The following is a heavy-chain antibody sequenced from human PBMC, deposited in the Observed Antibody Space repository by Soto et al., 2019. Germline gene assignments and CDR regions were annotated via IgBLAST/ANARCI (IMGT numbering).Heavy chain of an antibody. V-gene: IGHV1-69*12. J-gene: IGHJ4*02. CDR1: GGTFSNYA. Sequence: QVQLVQSGAEVKKPGSSVTVSCKASGGTFSNYAFNWVRQAPGQGLEWMGGIIPFFGTPKYAQMLQGRVTITADESTNTAYMELSSLRSEDTAVYYCAGLDIYSYERAYWGQGTLVTVSS. CDR3: AGLDIYSYERAY. D-gene: IGHD5-18*01. CDR2: IIPFFGTP.